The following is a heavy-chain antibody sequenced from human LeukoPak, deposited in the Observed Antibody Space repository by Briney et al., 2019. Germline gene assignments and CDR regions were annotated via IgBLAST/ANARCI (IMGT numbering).Heavy chain of an antibody. CDR3: ARTVNWNDGGYFDY. J-gene: IGHJ4*02. V-gene: IGHV4-31*03. CDR1: GGSISNGGYY. CDR2: IYYSGST. D-gene: IGHD1-1*01. Sequence: SQTLSLTCTVSGGSISNGGYYWSWIRQHPGKGLEWIGYIYYSGSTYYNPSLKSRVTISVDTSKNQFSLKLSSVTAADTAVYYCARTVNWNDGGYFDYWGQGTLVTVSS.